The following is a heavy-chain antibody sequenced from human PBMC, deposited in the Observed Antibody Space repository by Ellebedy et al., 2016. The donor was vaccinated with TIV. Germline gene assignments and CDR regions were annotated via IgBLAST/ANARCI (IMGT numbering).Heavy chain of an antibody. J-gene: IGHJ6*02. CDR3: ARAREPGYFAYYYYGMDV. D-gene: IGHD3-9*01. V-gene: IGHV1-46*01. CDR1: GYTFTNYY. CDR2: INPGGGGT. Sequence: AASVKVSCKASGYTFTNYYMNWVRQAPGQGLEWMGIINPGGGGTSYAQKFQGRVTMTRDTSTSTVYMELSSLSSEDTALYYCARAREPGYFAYYYYGMDVWGQGTTVTVSS.